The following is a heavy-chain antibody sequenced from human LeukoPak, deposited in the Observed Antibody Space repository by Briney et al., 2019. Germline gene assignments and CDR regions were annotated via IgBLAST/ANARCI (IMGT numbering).Heavy chain of an antibody. CDR3: ARHSGSYPLDC. D-gene: IGHD1-26*01. Sequence: PSETLSLTCTVSGYSISSGYYWGWIRQPPGKGLEWIGYIYHSGITYYNSSFKSRVTISVDTSKNQFSLKLSPVTAADTAVYYCARHSGSYPLDCWGQETLVTVSS. CDR1: GYSISSGYY. V-gene: IGHV4-38-2*02. J-gene: IGHJ4*02. CDR2: IYHSGIT.